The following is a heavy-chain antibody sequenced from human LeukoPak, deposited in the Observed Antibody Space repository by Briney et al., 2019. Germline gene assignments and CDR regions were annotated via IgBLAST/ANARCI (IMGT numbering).Heavy chain of an antibody. Sequence: PGGSLRLSCAASGFTLSSYSMNWVRQAPGKGLEWLSYISSSSSIIYYADSVKGRFTISRDNAKNSLYLQMNSLRDEDTAVYYCAKSDTYRFDYWGQGTLVTVSS. CDR3: AKSDTYRFDY. V-gene: IGHV3-48*02. CDR1: GFTLSSYS. J-gene: IGHJ4*02. D-gene: IGHD2-21*02. CDR2: ISSSSSII.